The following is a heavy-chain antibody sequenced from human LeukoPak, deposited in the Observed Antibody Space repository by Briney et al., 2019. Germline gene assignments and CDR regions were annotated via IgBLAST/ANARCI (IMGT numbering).Heavy chain of an antibody. D-gene: IGHD4-17*01. Sequence: SVKVSCKASGGTFISYAISWLRQATGQGLEWMGGIIPIFGTANYAYKFQGRVTITAEEYTSTAYMEVSSLRSGHTAVYYCARAAGYGDFDPWFDPWGQGTLVTVSS. CDR2: IIPIFGTA. CDR1: GGTFISYA. J-gene: IGHJ5*02. V-gene: IGHV1-69*13. CDR3: ARAAGYGDFDPWFDP.